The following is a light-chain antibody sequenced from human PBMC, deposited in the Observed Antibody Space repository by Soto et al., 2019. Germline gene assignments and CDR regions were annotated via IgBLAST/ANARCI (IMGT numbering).Light chain of an antibody. CDR2: GAS. V-gene: IGKV3-15*01. J-gene: IGKJ4*01. CDR3: QQYNNWPLT. CDR1: QSVSST. Sequence: EIVMAQSPATLSVSPGERATLSCRASQSVSSTLAWYQQKPGQAPWLLIYGASTRATGVPARLSGSGSGTEFTLTISSLQSEDFAVYYCQQYNNWPLTFGGGTKMEI.